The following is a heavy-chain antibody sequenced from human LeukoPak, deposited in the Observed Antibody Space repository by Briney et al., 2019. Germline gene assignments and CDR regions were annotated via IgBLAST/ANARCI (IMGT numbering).Heavy chain of an antibody. D-gene: IGHD5-18*01. CDR1: GGTFSSYA. V-gene: IGHV1-69*04. CDR2: IIPILGIA. Sequence: ASVKVSCKASGGTFSSYAISWVRQAPGQGLEWMGRIIPILGIANYAQKFQGRVTITADKSTSTAYMELSSLRSEDTAVYYCARERDTAMVTVDYWGQGTLVTVSS. J-gene: IGHJ4*02. CDR3: ARERDTAMVTVDY.